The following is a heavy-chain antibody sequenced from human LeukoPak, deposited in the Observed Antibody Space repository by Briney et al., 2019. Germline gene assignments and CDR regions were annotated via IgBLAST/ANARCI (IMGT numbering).Heavy chain of an antibody. J-gene: IGHJ4*02. CDR2: MYLVGRT. CDR1: GFTVSSNY. CDR3: TTWWGFAGEY. D-gene: IGHD2-21*01. V-gene: IGHV3-53*01. Sequence: GGSLRLSCAASGFTVSSNYMSWVRPAPGKGLGWVSLMYLVGRTFYVDSVKGGFTISRDNPKNPVYLQMNSLRPADTAVYYCTTWWGFAGEYWGQGILVTVSS.